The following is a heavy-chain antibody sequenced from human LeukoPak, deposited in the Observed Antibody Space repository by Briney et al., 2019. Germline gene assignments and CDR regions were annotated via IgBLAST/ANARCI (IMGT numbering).Heavy chain of an antibody. CDR1: GFTVSSNY. Sequence: GGSLRLSCAASGFTVSSNYMSWVRQAPGKGLEWVSVIYSGGSTYYADSVKGRFTISRDNSKNTLYLQMNSLRAEDTAVYYCAKDKGKWEPYTFDIWGQGTMVTVSS. CDR2: IYSGGST. D-gene: IGHD1-26*01. J-gene: IGHJ3*02. CDR3: AKDKGKWEPYTFDI. V-gene: IGHV3-53*05.